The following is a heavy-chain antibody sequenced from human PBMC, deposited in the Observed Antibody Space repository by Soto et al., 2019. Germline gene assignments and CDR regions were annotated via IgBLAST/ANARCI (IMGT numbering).Heavy chain of an antibody. CDR2: IYHSGST. V-gene: IGHV4-30-2*01. Sequence: PSETLSLTCAVSGGSISSGGYSWSWIRQPPGKGLEWIGYIYHSGSTYYNPSLKSRVTISVDRSKNQFSLKLSSVTAVDTAVYYCARGPNGEYYFDYWGQGTLVTVSS. CDR3: ARGPNGEYYFDY. D-gene: IGHD7-27*01. CDR1: GGSISSGGYS. J-gene: IGHJ4*02.